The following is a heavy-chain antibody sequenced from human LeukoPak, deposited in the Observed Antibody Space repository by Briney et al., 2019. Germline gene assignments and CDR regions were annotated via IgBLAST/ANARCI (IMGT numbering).Heavy chain of an antibody. CDR3: ARAIAPGHFDP. Sequence: GGSLRLSCAASGFTFSDYYMSWIRQAPGKGLEWVSYISSSGSTIYYADSVKGRFTISRDNAKNSLYLQMNSLRAEDTDVYYCARAIAPGHFDPWGQGTLVTVSS. D-gene: IGHD2-15*01. CDR2: ISSSGSTI. J-gene: IGHJ5*02. CDR1: GFTFSDYY. V-gene: IGHV3-11*04.